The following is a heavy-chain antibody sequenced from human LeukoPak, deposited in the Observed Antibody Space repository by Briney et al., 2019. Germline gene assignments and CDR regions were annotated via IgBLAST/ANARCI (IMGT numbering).Heavy chain of an antibody. CDR1: GYNFPAYF. J-gene: IGHJ2*01. CDR2: INPNGGDT. Sequence: GASVKVSCKAAGYNFPAYFIHWVRQAPGQGLEWMGRINPNGGDTNYAQKFQGRVTMTRDTSISTGYMELSRLRSDDTAVYYCARCPKQVGFAYWHFDLWGRGTLVTVSS. CDR3: ARCPKQVGFAYWHFDL. V-gene: IGHV1-2*06. D-gene: IGHD1-26*01.